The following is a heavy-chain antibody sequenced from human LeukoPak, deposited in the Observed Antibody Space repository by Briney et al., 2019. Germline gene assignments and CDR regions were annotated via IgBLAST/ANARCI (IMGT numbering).Heavy chain of an antibody. CDR2: IKEDGSQK. CDR1: GFTFSTYW. Sequence: PGSSLRFSCAASGFTFSTYWMSWVRQAPGTGMGRVANIKEDGSQKYYVDSVKGRFTISRDNAKNSLYLRLNSLRAEDTAVYFCARDYNYRFDYWGQGTLVTVSS. J-gene: IGHJ4*02. D-gene: IGHD1-1*01. V-gene: IGHV3-7*04. CDR3: ARDYNYRFDY.